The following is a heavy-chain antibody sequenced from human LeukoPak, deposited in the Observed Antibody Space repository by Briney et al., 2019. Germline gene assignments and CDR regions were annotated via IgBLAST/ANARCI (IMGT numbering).Heavy chain of an antibody. CDR1: GFTFSSYG. V-gene: IGHV3-30*02. J-gene: IGHJ4*02. CDR3: AKDLGTVTLPDY. Sequence: GGSLRLSCAASGFTFSSYGMHWVRQAPGKGLEWVAFIRYDGSNKYYADSVKGRFTISRDNSKNTLYLQMNSLRAEDTAVYYCAKDLGTVTLPDYWGQGTLVTVSS. D-gene: IGHD4-11*01. CDR2: IRYDGSNK.